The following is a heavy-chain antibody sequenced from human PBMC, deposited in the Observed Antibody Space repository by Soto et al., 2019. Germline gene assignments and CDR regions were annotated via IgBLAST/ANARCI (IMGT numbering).Heavy chain of an antibody. Sequence: QVQLVQSGAEVKKPGASVKVSCKASGYTFTSYGISWVRQAPGEGLEWMGWISAYNGNTNYAQKLQGRVTMTTDTSTSTAYMELRSLRSDDTAVYYCAREHPAFYSGYVDFDYWGQGTLVTVSS. CDR1: GYTFTSYG. CDR3: AREHPAFYSGYVDFDY. CDR2: ISAYNGNT. J-gene: IGHJ4*02. D-gene: IGHD5-12*01. V-gene: IGHV1-18*01.